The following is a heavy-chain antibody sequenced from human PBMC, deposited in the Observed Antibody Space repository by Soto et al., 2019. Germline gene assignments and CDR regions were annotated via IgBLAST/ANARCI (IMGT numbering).Heavy chain of an antibody. J-gene: IGHJ3*02. Sequence: ASVKVSCKACGGTFSSYAISWVRQAPGQGLEWMGGIIPIFGTANYAQKFQGRVTITADESTSTAYMELSSLRSEDTAVYYCARPYDSSGYYPDAFDIWGQGTMVTVSS. V-gene: IGHV1-69*13. CDR3: ARPYDSSGYYPDAFDI. D-gene: IGHD3-22*01. CDR1: GGTFSSYA. CDR2: IIPIFGTA.